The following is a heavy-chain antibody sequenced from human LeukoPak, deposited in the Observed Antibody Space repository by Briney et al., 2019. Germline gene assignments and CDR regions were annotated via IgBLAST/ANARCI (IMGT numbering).Heavy chain of an antibody. Sequence: SETLSLTCAVSGGSISSGGYSWSWIRQPPGEGLEWIGYIYHSGSTYYNPSLKSRVTISVDRSKNQFSLKLSSVTAADTAVYYCARARNYYDFWGQGTLVTVSS. V-gene: IGHV4-30-2*01. CDR3: ARARNYYDF. J-gene: IGHJ4*02. D-gene: IGHD3-22*01. CDR2: IYHSGST. CDR1: GGSISSGGYS.